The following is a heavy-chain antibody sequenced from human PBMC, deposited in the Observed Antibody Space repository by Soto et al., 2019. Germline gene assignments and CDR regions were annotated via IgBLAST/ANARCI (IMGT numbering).Heavy chain of an antibody. CDR1: GFSLTTSGVG. CDR3: AHHPYYGLGSYSFDY. V-gene: IGHV2-5*02. J-gene: IGHJ4*02. D-gene: IGHD3-10*01. CDR2: IYWDDDK. Sequence: QITLKESGPTLVRPTQTLTLTCTFSGFSLTTSGVGVGWIRQPPGKALEWLAVIYWDDDKRYSSPLKSRLTIXXDXSXXQVVLTMTNMDPVDTATYYCAHHPYYGLGSYSFDYWGQGTLVTVSS.